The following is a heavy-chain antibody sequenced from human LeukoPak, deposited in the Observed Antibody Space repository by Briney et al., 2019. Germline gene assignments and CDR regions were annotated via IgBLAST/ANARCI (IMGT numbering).Heavy chain of an antibody. V-gene: IGHV1-2*02. CDR2: INPNSGGT. CDR1: GYTFTGYY. CDR3: ARNPIAVAGTAGYYDMDV. J-gene: IGHJ6*02. D-gene: IGHD6-19*01. Sequence: ASVKVSCKASGYTFTGYYMHWVRQAPGQGLEWMGWINPNSGGTNYAQKFQGRVTMTRDTSISTAYMELSRLRSDDTAVYYCARNPIAVAGTAGYYDMDVWGQGTTVTVSS.